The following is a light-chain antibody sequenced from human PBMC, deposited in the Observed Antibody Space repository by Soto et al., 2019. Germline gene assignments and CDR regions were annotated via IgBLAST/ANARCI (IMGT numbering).Light chain of an antibody. CDR2: KAS. J-gene: IGKJ1*01. CDR1: QTISSL. V-gene: IGKV1-5*03. Sequence: DIRMTQSPSSLSASVEDRVIITCRASQTISSLLACYQXEPGRGXXXXIYKASTLKSGVPSRFSGSGSGTEFTLTISSLQPDDFATYYCQHYNSYSEAFGQGTKV. CDR3: QHYNSYSEA.